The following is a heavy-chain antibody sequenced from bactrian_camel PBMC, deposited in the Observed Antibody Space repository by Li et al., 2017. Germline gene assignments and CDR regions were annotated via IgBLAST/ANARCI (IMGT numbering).Heavy chain of an antibody. J-gene: IGHJ6*01. CDR2: IVFRGYTT. CDR1: GSIYGDAC. Sequence: HVQLVESGGGSVQAGGSLRLSCGASGSIYGDACVGWFRQAPGKEREGVAGIVFRGYTTYYSDSTKGRFTISQDYANNTVYLQLDDLKPEDTARYYCAADPRSTSCWFGVRDFAYEGPGTQVTVS. CDR3: AADPRSTSCWFGVRDFAY. D-gene: IGHD6*01. V-gene: IGHV3S63*01.